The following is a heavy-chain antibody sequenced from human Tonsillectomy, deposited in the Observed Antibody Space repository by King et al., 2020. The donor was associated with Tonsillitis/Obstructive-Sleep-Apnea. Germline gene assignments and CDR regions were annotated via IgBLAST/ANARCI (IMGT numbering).Heavy chain of an antibody. CDR3: ARGRGEWLLYSIDP. J-gene: IGHJ5*02. Sequence: VQLQQWGAGLLKPSETLSLTCAVYGGSFSGYYWSWIRQPPGKGLEWIGEINHSGSTNYNPSLKSRVTISVDTSKNQFSLKLSPVTAADTAVYYCARGRGEWLLYSIDPWGQGTLVTVSS. CDR2: INHSGST. V-gene: IGHV4-34*01. CDR1: GGSFSGYY. D-gene: IGHD3-3*01.